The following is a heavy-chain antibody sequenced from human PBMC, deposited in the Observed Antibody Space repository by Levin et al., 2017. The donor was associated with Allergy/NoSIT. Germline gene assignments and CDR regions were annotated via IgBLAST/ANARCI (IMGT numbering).Heavy chain of an antibody. V-gene: IGHV5-51*01. CDR1: GYSFTSYW. D-gene: IGHD6-19*01. Sequence: KVSCKGSGYSFTSYWIGWVRQMPGKGLEWMGIIYPGDSDTRYSPSFQGQVTISADKSISTAYLQWSSLKASDTAMYYCARQAAVARTPFDYWGQGTLVTVSS. CDR3: ARQAAVARTPFDY. CDR2: IYPGDSDT. J-gene: IGHJ4*02.